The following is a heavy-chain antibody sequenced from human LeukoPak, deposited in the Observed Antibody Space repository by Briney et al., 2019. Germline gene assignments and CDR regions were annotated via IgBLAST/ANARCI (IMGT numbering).Heavy chain of an antibody. CDR3: ARETKTYDYDSSGYFDY. D-gene: IGHD3-22*01. V-gene: IGHV4-31*03. CDR2: IYYSGRT. Sequence: PSQTLSLTSTVSVGSTTIGGYYWSWIRHHPGKGLEWIGYIYYSGRTYYNPSLKTRLTISVDTSKNQFSLKLSSVTAADTVVYYCARETKTYDYDSSGYFDYWGQGTLVTVSS. CDR1: VGSTTIGGYY. J-gene: IGHJ4*02.